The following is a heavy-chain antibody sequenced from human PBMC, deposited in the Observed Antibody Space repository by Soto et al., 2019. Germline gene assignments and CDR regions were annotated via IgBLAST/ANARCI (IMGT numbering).Heavy chain of an antibody. Sequence: SETLSLTCTVSGGSISSSSYYWGWIRQPPGKGLEWIGSIYYSGSTYYNPSLKSRVTISVDTSKNQFSLKLSSVTAADTAVYYCARHASSPNSSGWYDDAFDIWGQGTMVTVSS. CDR3: ARHASSPNSSGWYDDAFDI. CDR2: IYYSGST. CDR1: GGSISSSSYY. J-gene: IGHJ3*02. V-gene: IGHV4-39*01. D-gene: IGHD6-19*01.